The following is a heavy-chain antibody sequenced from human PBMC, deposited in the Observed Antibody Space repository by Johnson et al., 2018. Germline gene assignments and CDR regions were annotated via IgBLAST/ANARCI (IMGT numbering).Heavy chain of an antibody. V-gene: IGHV3-13*01. CDR3: ARGIGWAVAGYLVWFDP. J-gene: IGHJ5*02. CDR1: GFTFSRYD. Sequence: VQLVQSGGGVVQPGRSLRLSCAASGFTFSRYDMHWVRQATGKGLEWVSGIGTAGDTYYLGSVKGRFTISRENVKNSLYLQMNSLRAEDTAGYCCARGIGWAVAGYLVWFDPWGQGTLVTVSS. CDR2: IGTAGDT. D-gene: IGHD6-19*01.